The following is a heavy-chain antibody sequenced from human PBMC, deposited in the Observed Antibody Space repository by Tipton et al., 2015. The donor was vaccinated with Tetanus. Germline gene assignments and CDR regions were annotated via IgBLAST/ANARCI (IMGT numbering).Heavy chain of an antibody. CDR3: ARANYDFPKKGPFDS. CDR1: GGSVRSGSYS. CDR2: ISYSGST. J-gene: IGHJ4*02. D-gene: IGHD3-3*01. V-gene: IGHV4-61*01. Sequence: TLSLTCTVSGGSVRSGSYSWNWIRPPPGKGLEWIWYISYSGSTNSNYSLTSRITISQDTSKNQFSLKLTSVTAADTAVYYCARANYDFPKKGPFDSWGQGTLVIVSS.